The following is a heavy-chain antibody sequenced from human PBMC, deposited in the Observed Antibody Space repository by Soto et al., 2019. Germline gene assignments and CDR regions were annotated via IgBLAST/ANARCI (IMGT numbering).Heavy chain of an antibody. V-gene: IGHV1-69*01. CDR3: ARSQGSSTSLEIYYYYYYGMDV. J-gene: IGHJ6*02. D-gene: IGHD2-2*01. Sequence: QVQLVQSGAEVKKPGSSVKVSCKASGGTFSSYAISWVRQAPGHGLEWMGGIIPISGTANYAQKFQGRVTITADESTSTASMELSSLRSEDTAVYYCARSQGSSTSLEIYYYYYYGMDVWGQGTTVTVSS. CDR2: IIPISGTA. CDR1: GGTFSSYA.